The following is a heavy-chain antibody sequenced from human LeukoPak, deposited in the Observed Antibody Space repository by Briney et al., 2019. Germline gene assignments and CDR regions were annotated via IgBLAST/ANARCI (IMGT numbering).Heavy chain of an antibody. CDR1: GFTVSSNY. CDR3: ARGQYSSSWYVGNYYYYYYMDV. D-gene: IGHD6-13*01. CDR2: IYSGGST. J-gene: IGHJ6*03. Sequence: PGGSLRLSCAASGFTVSSNYMSWVRRAPGKGLEWVSVIYSGGSTYYADSVKGRFTISRDNSKNTLYLQMNSLRAEDTAVYYCARGQYSSSWYVGNYYYYYYMDVWGKGTTVTVSS. V-gene: IGHV3-53*01.